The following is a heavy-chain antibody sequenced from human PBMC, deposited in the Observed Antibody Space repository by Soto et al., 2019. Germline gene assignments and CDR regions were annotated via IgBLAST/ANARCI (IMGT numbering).Heavy chain of an antibody. Sequence: QVQLQESGPGLVKPSETLSLTCTVSGGSISAYFWSWIRQPPGKGLEHIGYFYYSWRTNYNPSLRSRLIISVDTSRNQFSLKLGSVTAADTAVYYCARHAHRDYGLYYFDYWGQGTLVTVSS. J-gene: IGHJ4*02. V-gene: IGHV4-59*08. CDR1: GGSISAYF. CDR2: FYYSWRT. D-gene: IGHD4-17*01. CDR3: ARHAHRDYGLYYFDY.